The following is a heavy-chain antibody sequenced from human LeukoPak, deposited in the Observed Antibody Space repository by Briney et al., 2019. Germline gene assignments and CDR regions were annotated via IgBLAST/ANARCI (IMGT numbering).Heavy chain of an antibody. V-gene: IGHV4-34*01. J-gene: IGHJ4*02. D-gene: IGHD6-13*01. CDR3: ARGGDSSSWYLVVFFDY. CDR2: INHSGNT. Sequence: PSETLSLTCAVYGGSFSGYYWSWIRQPPGKGLEWIGEINHSGNTNYNPSLKSRVTLSVDTSKNQFSLKLSSVTAADTAVYYCARGGDSSSWYLVVFFDYWGQGTLVTVSS. CDR1: GGSFSGYY.